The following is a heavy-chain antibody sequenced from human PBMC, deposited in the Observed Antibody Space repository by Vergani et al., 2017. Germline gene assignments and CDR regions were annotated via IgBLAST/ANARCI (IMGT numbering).Heavy chain of an antibody. J-gene: IGHJ2*01. CDR3: ARGVGGPYWYFDL. CDR1: GGSFSGYY. V-gene: IGHV4-34*01. D-gene: IGHD1-26*01. CDR2: IYYSGST. Sequence: QVQLQQWGAGLLKPSETLSLTCAVYGGSFSGYYWSWIRQHPGKGLEWIGYIYYSGSTYYNPSLKSRVTISVDTSKNQFSLKLSSVTAADTAVYYCARGVGGPYWYFDLWGRGTLVTVSS.